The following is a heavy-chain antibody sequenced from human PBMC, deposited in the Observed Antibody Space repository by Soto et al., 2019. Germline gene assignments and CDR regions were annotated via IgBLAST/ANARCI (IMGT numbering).Heavy chain of an antibody. Sequence: EVQLLESGGGLVQPGGSLTLSCAASGFTFSTYAMSWVRQAPGKGLEWVSGISGSGGSTYYADSVKGRFTISRDNSKNALYRQMNRLRAEDTAVYYCAKERRSTTTKGHFDYWGQGTLVTVSS. D-gene: IGHD1-1*01. CDR1: GFTFSTYA. CDR2: ISGSGGST. J-gene: IGHJ4*02. CDR3: AKERRSTTTKGHFDY. V-gene: IGHV3-23*01.